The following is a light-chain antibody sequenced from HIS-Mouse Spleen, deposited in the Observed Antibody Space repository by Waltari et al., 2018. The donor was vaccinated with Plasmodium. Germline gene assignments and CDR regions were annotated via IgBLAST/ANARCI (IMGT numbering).Light chain of an antibody. CDR3: QQYDNRPPYT. CDR2: DAS. CDR1: QDISNY. J-gene: IGKJ2*01. V-gene: IGKV1-33*01. Sequence: DIQMTQSPSSLSASVGDRVTITCQASQDISNYLNWYQQKPGKAPKLLIYDASNLETGVPSRISGSRAGTDVTITISSLLPEDIATYYCQQYDNRPPYTFGQGTKLEIK.